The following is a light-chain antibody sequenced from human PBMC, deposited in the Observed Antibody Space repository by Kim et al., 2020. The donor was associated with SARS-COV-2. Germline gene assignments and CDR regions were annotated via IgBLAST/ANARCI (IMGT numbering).Light chain of an antibody. CDR1: NIGGET. Sequence: YELTQPPSVSVAPGQTARITCGGDNIGGETVHWYWQKPGQAPVLVIFYDNDRPSGIPARFSGSNSGNTATLTISRVEAGDEADYFCQVWHGGSHHVIFGGGTQLTVL. V-gene: IGLV3-21*04. CDR2: YDN. J-gene: IGLJ2*01. CDR3: QVWHGGSHHVI.